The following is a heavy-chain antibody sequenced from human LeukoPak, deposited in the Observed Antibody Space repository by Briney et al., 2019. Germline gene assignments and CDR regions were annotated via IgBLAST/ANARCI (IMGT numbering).Heavy chain of an antibody. Sequence: SETLSLTCTVSGGSISSYYWSWIRQPPGKGLEWIGYIYYSGSTNYNPSLKSRVTISVDTSKNQFSLKLSSVTAAGTAVYYCARTKQQLVLDIWGQGTMVTVSS. V-gene: IGHV4-59*08. D-gene: IGHD6-13*01. J-gene: IGHJ3*02. CDR2: IYYSGST. CDR1: GGSISSYY. CDR3: ARTKQQLVLDI.